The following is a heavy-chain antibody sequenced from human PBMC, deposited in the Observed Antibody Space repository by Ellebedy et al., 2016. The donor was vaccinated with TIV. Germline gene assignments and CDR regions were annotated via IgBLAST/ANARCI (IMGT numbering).Heavy chain of an antibody. J-gene: IGHJ4*02. CDR2: INRDGSST. CDR3: AKGWVEYSYGTFDY. Sequence: GESLKISCAASGFTFSNYWMHWVRQVPGKGLVWVSHINRDGSSTSYADSAKGRFTISRDNAKNTLYLQLNSLRAEDTAVYYCAKGWVEYSYGTFDYWGQGTLVTVSS. CDR1: GFTFSNYW. V-gene: IGHV3-74*01. D-gene: IGHD5-18*01.